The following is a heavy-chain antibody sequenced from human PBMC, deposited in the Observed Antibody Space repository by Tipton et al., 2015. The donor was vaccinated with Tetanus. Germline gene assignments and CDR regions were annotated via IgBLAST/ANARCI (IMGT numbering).Heavy chain of an antibody. Sequence: SLRLSCEGSGFPFHSYALAWVRQAPGKGLEWISYISDRRSGTHYADSVKGRFTVSRDNAENSMHLQMSSLRDEDTAVYYCARRGEARANWFDSWGQGTLVSVSS. CDR2: ISDRRSGT. CDR3: ARRGEARANWFDS. J-gene: IGHJ5*01. CDR1: GFPFHSYA. V-gene: IGHV3-48*02.